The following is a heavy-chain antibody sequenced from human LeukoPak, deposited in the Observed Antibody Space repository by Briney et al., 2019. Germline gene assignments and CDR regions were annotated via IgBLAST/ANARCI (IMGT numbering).Heavy chain of an antibody. CDR2: IYYSGST. J-gene: IGHJ4*02. CDR3: ARAPRRMALKFDY. D-gene: IGHD5-12*01. Sequence: SETLSLTCTVSGGSISSYYWSWIRQPPGKGLEWIGYIYYSGSTNYNPSLKSRVTISVDTSKNQFPLKLSSVTAADTAVYYCARAPRRMALKFDYWGQGTLVTVSS. CDR1: GGSISSYY. V-gene: IGHV4-59*08.